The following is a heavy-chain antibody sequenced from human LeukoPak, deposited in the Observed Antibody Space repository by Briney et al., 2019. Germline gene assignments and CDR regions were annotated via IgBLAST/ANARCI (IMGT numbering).Heavy chain of an antibody. CDR1: GFIFYSYV. CDR2: ISSSSSTI. D-gene: IGHD6-19*01. V-gene: IGHV3-48*01. J-gene: IGHJ4*02. CDR3: ARRSLGSGWRSFDY. Sequence: GGSLRLSCAGTGFIFYSYVMSWVRQAPGKGLEWVSYISSSSSTIYYADSVKGRFTISRDNAKNSPYLQMNSLRAEDTAVYYCARRSLGSGWRSFDYWGQGTLVTVSS.